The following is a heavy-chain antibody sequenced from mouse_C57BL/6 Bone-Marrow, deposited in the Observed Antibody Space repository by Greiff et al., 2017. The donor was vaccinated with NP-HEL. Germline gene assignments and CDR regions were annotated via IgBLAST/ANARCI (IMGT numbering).Heavy chain of an antibody. J-gene: IGHJ2*01. Sequence: EVKLMESGGGLVQPGGSLKLSCAASGFTFSDYYMYWVRQTPEKRLEWVAYISNGGGSTYYPDTVKGRVTISRDNAKNTLYLQMSRLKSEDTAMYYCARHGDGYYLDYWGQGTTLTVSS. CDR1: GFTFSDYY. D-gene: IGHD2-3*01. CDR2: ISNGGGST. V-gene: IGHV5-12*01. CDR3: ARHGDGYYLDY.